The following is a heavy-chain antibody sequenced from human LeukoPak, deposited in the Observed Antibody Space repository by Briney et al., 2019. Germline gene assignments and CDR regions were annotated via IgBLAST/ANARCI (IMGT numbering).Heavy chain of an antibody. Sequence: QPGGSLRLSCVASGFTFSSYWMHWVRQAPGKGLEWVSAISGSGGSTYYADSVKGRFTISRDNSKNTLYLQMNSLRAEDTAVYYCAKDLVTMVRGARDYYMDVWGKGTTVTVSS. V-gene: IGHV3-23*01. J-gene: IGHJ6*03. CDR1: GFTFSSYW. D-gene: IGHD3-10*01. CDR2: ISGSGGST. CDR3: AKDLVTMVRGARDYYMDV.